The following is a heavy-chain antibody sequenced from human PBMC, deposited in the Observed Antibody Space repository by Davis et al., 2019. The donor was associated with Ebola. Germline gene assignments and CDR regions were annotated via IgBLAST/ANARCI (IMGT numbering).Heavy chain of an antibody. J-gene: IGHJ4*02. D-gene: IGHD1-26*01. CDR1: GFTFSSYS. V-gene: IGHV3-73*01. Sequence: GGSLRLSCAASGFTFSSYSMNWVRQASGKGLEWVGRIRSKANSYATAYAASVKGRFTISRDDSKNTLYLQMNSLKTEDTAVYYCTRGPYSGSYFPFDYWGQGTLVTVSS. CDR3: TRGPYSGSYFPFDY. CDR2: IRSKANSYAT.